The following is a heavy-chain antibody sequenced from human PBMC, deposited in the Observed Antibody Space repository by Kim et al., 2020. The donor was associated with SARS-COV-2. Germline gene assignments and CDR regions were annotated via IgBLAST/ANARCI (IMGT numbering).Heavy chain of an antibody. V-gene: IGHV4-61*01. J-gene: IGHJ5*02. Sequence: SETLSLTCTVSGGSVSSGSYYWSWIRQPPGKGLEWIGYIYYSGSTNYNPSLKSRVTISVDTSKNQFSLKLSSVTAADTAVYYCARGGITMVRGVPVDPWGQGTLVTVSS. CDR3: ARGGITMVRGVPVDP. D-gene: IGHD3-10*01. CDR1: GGSVSSGSYY. CDR2: IYYSGST.